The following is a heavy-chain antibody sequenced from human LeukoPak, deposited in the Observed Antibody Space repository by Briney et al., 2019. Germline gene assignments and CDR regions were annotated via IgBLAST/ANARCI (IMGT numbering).Heavy chain of an antibody. CDR3: AKDAYDFWSGYPYYFDY. J-gene: IGHJ4*02. V-gene: IGHV3-23*01. D-gene: IGHD3-3*01. CDR1: GYTFSSYA. Sequence: PWGSLRLSCAASGYTFSSYAMGWVRQAPGKGLEWVSAISGSGTSTYYADSVKGRFSISRDNSKNTLYLQMNSLRAEDTAVYYCAKDAYDFWSGYPYYFDYWGQGTLVTVSS. CDR2: ISGSGTST.